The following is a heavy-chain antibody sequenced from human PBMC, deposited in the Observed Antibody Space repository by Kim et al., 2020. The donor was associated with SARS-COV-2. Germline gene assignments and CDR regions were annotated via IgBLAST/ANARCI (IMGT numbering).Heavy chain of an antibody. CDR1: GYTFSDHY. V-gene: IGHV1-2*06. J-gene: IGHJ4*02. Sequence: ASVKVSCRASGYTFSDHYIHLVRQAPGQGLEWMGRIHPHTGVTNYAQRFQDRVTMTRYTSITTVYMELSSLTSDDTAVYYCARDPPNPTGYTYDYWGQGTLVTVSS. CDR2: IHPHTGVT. CDR3: ARDPPNPTGYTYDY. D-gene: IGHD6-13*01.